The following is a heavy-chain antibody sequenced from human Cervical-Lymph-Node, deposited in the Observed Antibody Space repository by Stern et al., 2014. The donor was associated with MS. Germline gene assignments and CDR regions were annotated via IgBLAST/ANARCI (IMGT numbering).Heavy chain of an antibody. CDR1: GFTFSTSA. J-gene: IGHJ6*02. CDR3: AAGPDRDSSDDYYHGMDV. CDR2: VVVGSGDT. D-gene: IGHD3-22*01. V-gene: IGHV1-58*01. Sequence: QLVQSGPEVKRPGTSVKVSCKASGFTFSTSAVHWVRQTRGQRLEWMGWVVVGSGDTKYEQKRQEKVTITRDMSTSTAYLELSGLTSEDTAVYYCAAGPDRDSSDDYYHGMDVWGQGTTVTVSS.